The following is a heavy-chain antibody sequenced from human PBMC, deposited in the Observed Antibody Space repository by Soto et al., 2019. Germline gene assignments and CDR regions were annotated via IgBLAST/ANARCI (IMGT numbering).Heavy chain of an antibody. V-gene: IGHV3-49*03. D-gene: IGHD6-19*01. CDR3: TTVYSSGWDLDAFDI. CDR2: IRSKAYGGTT. CDR1: GFTFGDYA. J-gene: IGHJ3*02. Sequence: PGGSLRLSCTASGFTFGDYAMSWFRQAPGKGLEWVGFIRSKAYGGTTEYAASVKGRFTISRDDSKSIAYLQMNSLKTEDTAVYYCTTVYSSGWDLDAFDIWGQGTMVTVSS.